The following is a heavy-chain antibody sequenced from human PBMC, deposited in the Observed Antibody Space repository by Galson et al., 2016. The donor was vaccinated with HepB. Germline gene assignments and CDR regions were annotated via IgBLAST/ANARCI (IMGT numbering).Heavy chain of an antibody. V-gene: IGHV3-7*03. CDR3: ARDQRDGYYESNGRACDI. J-gene: IGHJ3*02. CDR1: GINFSPYW. CDR2: IKQDGSET. D-gene: IGHD3-22*01. Sequence: SLRLSCAGAGINFSPYWMNWVRQAPGKGLEWVANIKQDGSETHYLDSVKGRFTISRDDVKNSVYLQMNSLRDEDTAVYHCARDQRDGYYESNGRACDIWGLGTKVTVSS.